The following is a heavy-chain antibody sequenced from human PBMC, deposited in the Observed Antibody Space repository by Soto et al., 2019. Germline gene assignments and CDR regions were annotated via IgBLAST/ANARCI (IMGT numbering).Heavy chain of an antibody. Sequence: QAGGSLRLSCTASGFTFGDYAMSWVRQAPGKGLEWVGFIRSKAYGGTTEYAASVKGRFTISRDDSKSIAYLQMNSLKTEDTAVYYCTREGAYSYGQRDAFDIWGQGTMVTVSS. CDR1: GFTFGDYA. J-gene: IGHJ3*02. CDR3: TREGAYSYGQRDAFDI. CDR2: IRSKAYGGTT. V-gene: IGHV3-49*04. D-gene: IGHD5-18*01.